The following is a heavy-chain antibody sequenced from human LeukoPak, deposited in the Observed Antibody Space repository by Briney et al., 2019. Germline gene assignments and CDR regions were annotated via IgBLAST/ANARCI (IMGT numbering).Heavy chain of an antibody. CDR1: GYTFTGYY. CDR3: ARAQAIVGATTIDY. D-gene: IGHD1-26*01. V-gene: IGHV1-2*02. Sequence: ASVKVSCKASGYTFTGYYMHWVRQAPGQGLEWMGWINPNSGGTNYAQKFQGRVTMTRDTSISTAYMELSRLRYDDTAVYYCARAQAIVGATTIDYWGQGTLATVSS. J-gene: IGHJ4*02. CDR2: INPNSGGT.